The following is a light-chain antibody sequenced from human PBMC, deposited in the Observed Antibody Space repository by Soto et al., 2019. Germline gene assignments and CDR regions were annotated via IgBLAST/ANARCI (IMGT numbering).Light chain of an antibody. CDR3: HQPYSTPRT. CDR1: QSISTY. V-gene: IGKV1-39*01. J-gene: IGKJ1*01. Sequence: DIQMTQSPSSLSASVGDRVTITCRASQSISTYLHWYQQKPGRAPELLIYSASSLQSGVPSRFSGSGSGTDFTLTISSLKPEDFATYYCHQPYSTPRTFGQGTKVEI. CDR2: SAS.